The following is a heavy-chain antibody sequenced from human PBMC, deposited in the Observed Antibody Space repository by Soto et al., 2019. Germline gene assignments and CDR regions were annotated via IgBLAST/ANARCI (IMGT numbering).Heavy chain of an antibody. CDR1: GFTVSSNY. Sequence: PGGSLRLSCAASGFTVSSNYMSWVRQAPGRGLEWVSVIYSGGSTYYADSVKGRFTISRDSSKNTLYLQMNSLRAEDTAVYYCARAGGSGYHGYYYYYGMDVWGQGTTVTVSS. CDR3: ARAGGSGYHGYYYYYGMDV. J-gene: IGHJ6*02. CDR2: IYSGGST. D-gene: IGHD3-22*01. V-gene: IGHV3-66*01.